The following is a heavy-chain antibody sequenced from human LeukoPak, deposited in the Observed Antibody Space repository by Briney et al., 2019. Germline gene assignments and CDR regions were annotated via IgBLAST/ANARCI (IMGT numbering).Heavy chain of an antibody. V-gene: IGHV4-59*08. Sequence: SETLSLTCTVSGGSISSYYWNWIRQPPGERLEWIGYVHHSGSTNYNPSLKSRATISVDTSKNQFSLKLSSVTAADTAVYYCARGRTRGRFDYWGQGTLVTVSS. D-gene: IGHD3/OR15-3a*01. J-gene: IGHJ4*02. CDR2: VHHSGST. CDR1: GGSISSYY. CDR3: ARGRTRGRFDY.